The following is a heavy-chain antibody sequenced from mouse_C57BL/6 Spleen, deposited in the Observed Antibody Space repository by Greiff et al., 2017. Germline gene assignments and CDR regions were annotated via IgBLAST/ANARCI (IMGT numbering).Heavy chain of an antibody. CDR1: GYTFTSYW. CDR3: ARCPSYGSSFSYYFDY. J-gene: IGHJ2*01. CDR2: IDPSDSYT. D-gene: IGHD1-1*01. Sequence: VQLQQPGAELVMPGASVKLSCKASGYTFTSYWMHWVKQRPGQGLEWIGEIDPSDSYTNYNQKFKGKSTLTVDKSSSPAYMQLSSLTSEDSAVYYCARCPSYGSSFSYYFDYWGQGTTLTVSS. V-gene: IGHV1-69*01.